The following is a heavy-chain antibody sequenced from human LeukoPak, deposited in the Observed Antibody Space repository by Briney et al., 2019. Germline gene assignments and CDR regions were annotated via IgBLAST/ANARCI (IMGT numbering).Heavy chain of an antibody. CDR3: ARSTSGYEIEY. CDR2: MYYSGST. Sequence: PSETLSLTCTVSGGSISGYFWSWIRQPPGKGLEWIGYMYYSGSTNYNPSLKSRVTISVDTSKNQFSLKLSSVTAADTAVYYCARSTSGYEIEYWGQGTLVTVSS. V-gene: IGHV4-59*01. J-gene: IGHJ4*02. CDR1: GGSISGYF. D-gene: IGHD5-12*01.